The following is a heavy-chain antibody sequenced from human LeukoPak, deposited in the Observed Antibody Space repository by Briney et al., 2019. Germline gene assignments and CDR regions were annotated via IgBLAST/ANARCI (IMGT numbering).Heavy chain of an antibody. CDR3: ARGSGWLDP. CDR2: IKEDGSVK. CDR1: GFTFSNYW. D-gene: IGHD1-26*01. J-gene: IGHJ5*02. Sequence: QSGGSLRLSCAASGFTFSNYWMSWVRQTPEKGLEWVANIKEDGSVKYYVDSVKGRFTISRDNAKNSLYLHMNSLRVEDRAVYYCARGSGWLDPWGQGTLVTVFS. V-gene: IGHV3-7*05.